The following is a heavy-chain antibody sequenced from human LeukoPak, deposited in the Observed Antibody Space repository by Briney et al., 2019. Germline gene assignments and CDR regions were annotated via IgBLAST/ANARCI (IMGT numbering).Heavy chain of an antibody. CDR3: AREWGYCSSTSCYRSFDY. J-gene: IGHJ4*02. D-gene: IGHD2-2*01. V-gene: IGHV1-46*01. CDR2: INPSGGST. Sequence: ASVKVSCKVSEYTLTELSMHWVRQAPGQGLEWMGIINPSGGSTSYAQKFQGRVTMTRDTSTSTVYMELSSLRSEDTAVYYCAREWGYCSSTSCYRSFDYWGQGTLVTVSS. CDR1: EYTLTELS.